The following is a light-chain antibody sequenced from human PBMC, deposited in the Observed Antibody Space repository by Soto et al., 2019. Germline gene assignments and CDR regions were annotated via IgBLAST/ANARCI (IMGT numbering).Light chain of an antibody. CDR2: GAS. Sequence: EIVMTQSPATLSVSPGERATLSCRASQSVSNKLAWYQQKPGQAPRLLIYGASTRATGIPARFSGSGSGTEFTLTISSLQSVDFEVYYCQQYDNWPLTFGGGAKVEIK. CDR3: QQYDNWPLT. CDR1: QSVSNK. V-gene: IGKV3-15*01. J-gene: IGKJ4*01.